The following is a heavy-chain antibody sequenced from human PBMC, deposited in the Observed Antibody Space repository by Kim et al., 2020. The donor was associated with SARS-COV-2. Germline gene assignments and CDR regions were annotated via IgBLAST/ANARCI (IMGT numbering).Heavy chain of an antibody. CDR3: ARRDYYGSGSYNWFDP. CDR1: GFTFSSYS. CDR2: ISSSSSYI. Sequence: GGSLRLSCAASGFTFSSYSMNWVRQAPGKGLEWVSSISSSSSYIYYADSVKGRFTISRDNAKNSLYLQMNSLRAEDTAVYYCARRDYYGSGSYNWFDPWGQGTLVTVSS. V-gene: IGHV3-21*01. J-gene: IGHJ5*02. D-gene: IGHD3-10*01.